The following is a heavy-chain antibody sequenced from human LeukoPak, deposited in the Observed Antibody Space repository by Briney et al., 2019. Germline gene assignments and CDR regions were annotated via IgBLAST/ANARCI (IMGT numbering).Heavy chain of an antibody. Sequence: ASVKVSCKASGYTFTSYAMNWVRQAPGQGLEWMGWINTNTGNPTYAQGFTGRFVFSLDTSVSTAYLQISSLKAEDTAVYYCARDLGEVVSEYFQHWGQGTLVTVSS. V-gene: IGHV7-4-1*02. J-gene: IGHJ1*01. CDR2: INTNTGNP. CDR1: GYTFTSYA. D-gene: IGHD2-8*02. CDR3: ARDLGEVVSEYFQH.